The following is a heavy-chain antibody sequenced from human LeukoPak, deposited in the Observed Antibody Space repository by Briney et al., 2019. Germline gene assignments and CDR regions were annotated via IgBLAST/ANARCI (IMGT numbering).Heavy chain of an antibody. D-gene: IGHD1-7*01. V-gene: IGHV3-33*01. Sequence: GGSLRLSCAASGFTFSSHGVHWVRQAPGKGMEWVAVIWYDGSKKYYADSVKGRFTISRDNSKNTLYLQMDSLRAEDTAMYYCAGQTLNFWYFDLWGRGTLVTVSS. CDR1: GFTFSSHG. CDR2: IWYDGSKK. CDR3: AGQTLNFWYFDL. J-gene: IGHJ2*01.